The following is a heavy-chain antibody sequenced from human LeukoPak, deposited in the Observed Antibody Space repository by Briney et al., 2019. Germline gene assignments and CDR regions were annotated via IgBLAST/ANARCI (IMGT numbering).Heavy chain of an antibody. V-gene: IGHV4-34*01. D-gene: IGHD1-26*01. CDR1: GGSFSGYY. CDR2: INHSGST. CDR3: VGRLEWERLRDDASDV. Sequence: SETLSLTCAVYGGSFSGYYWSWIRQPPGKGLEWIGEINHSGSTNYNPSLKSRVTISVDTSKNQFSLKLSSVTAADTAVYYCVGRLEWERLRDDASDVWGQGTMVTVSS. J-gene: IGHJ3*01.